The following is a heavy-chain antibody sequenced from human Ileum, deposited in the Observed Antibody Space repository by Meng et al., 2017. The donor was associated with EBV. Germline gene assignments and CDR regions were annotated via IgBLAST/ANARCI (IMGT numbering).Heavy chain of an antibody. CDR1: VGSMSSTNL. CDR2: IYHSGST. CDR3: ARADKVRFDY. J-gene: IGHJ4*02. Sequence: QVHPQASGPGRVKPSGTLSPTGAVSVGSMSSTNLWSWARQPPGKGLEWIGEIYHSGSTNYNPSLKSRVSISVDKSKNQFSLKLSSVTAADTAVYYCARADKVRFDYWGQGTLVTVSS. V-gene: IGHV4-4*02.